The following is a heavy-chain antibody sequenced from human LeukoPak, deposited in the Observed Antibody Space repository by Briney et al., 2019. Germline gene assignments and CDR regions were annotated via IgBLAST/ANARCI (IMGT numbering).Heavy chain of an antibody. CDR1: GFTVFSNY. V-gene: IGHV3-53*01. J-gene: IGHJ6*03. CDR3: ARERSYYYYYMDV. CDR2: IYSDGTT. D-gene: IGHD3-10*01. Sequence: GGSLRRSCAASGFTVFSNYMSWARQAPGKGLEWVSVIYSDGTTYYADSVQGRFTVSRDNSKTTVYLQMKSLRAEDTAVYFCARERSYYYYYMDVWGKGTTVTVSS.